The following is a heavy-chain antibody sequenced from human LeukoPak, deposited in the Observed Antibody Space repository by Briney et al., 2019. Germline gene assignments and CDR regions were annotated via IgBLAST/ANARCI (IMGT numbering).Heavy chain of an antibody. V-gene: IGHV4-59*01. CDR3: ARVSSGWVDY. J-gene: IGHJ4*02. CDR2: IYYSGST. D-gene: IGHD6-19*01. CDR1: GGSISSYY. Sequence: SETLSLTCTVSGGSISSYYWSWMRQPPGKGLEWIGYIYYSGSTNHNPSLKSRVTISVDTSKKQLPLKLSSVTAADTAVYYCARVSSGWVDYWGQGTLVTVSS.